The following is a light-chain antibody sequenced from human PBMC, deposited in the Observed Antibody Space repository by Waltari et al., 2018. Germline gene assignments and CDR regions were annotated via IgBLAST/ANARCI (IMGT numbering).Light chain of an antibody. CDR2: EVT. V-gene: IGLV2-23*02. J-gene: IGLJ2*01. CDR1: SSDVGKYNL. CDR3: CSVAGRGFSVI. Sequence: QSALTQPASVSGSPGQSITISCTGTSSDVGKYNLVSWYQQHPGEVPKLMIYEVTKRPSRVSVPFSGPNSCNTASLTISGLQAEDEADYFCCSVAGRGFSVIFGGGTKLTVL.